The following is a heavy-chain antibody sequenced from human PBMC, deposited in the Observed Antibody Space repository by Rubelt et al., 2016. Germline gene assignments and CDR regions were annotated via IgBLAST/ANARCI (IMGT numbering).Heavy chain of an antibody. J-gene: IGHJ4*02. CDR3: ARRLRGGSWGVVDY. Sequence: YNPSLKSRVTISVDTSKNPFSLKLSSVTAADTAVYYCARRLRGGSWGVVDYWGQGTLVTVSS. D-gene: IGHD6-13*01. V-gene: IGHV4-34*01.